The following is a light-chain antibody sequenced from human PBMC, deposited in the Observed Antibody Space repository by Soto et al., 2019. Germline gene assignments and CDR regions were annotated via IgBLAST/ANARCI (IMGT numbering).Light chain of an antibody. CDR1: HDISTF. J-gene: IGKJ1*01. CDR3: QKYDSFSWK. Sequence: DIQLTQSPSLLSASILDRVTITCRASHDISTFLAWYQQKPGKAPKLLIYEASTLQSGVPSRFSGSGSGTEFTLTISSLQPDDFATYYCQKYDSFSWKFGQGTKVDIK. V-gene: IGKV1-9*01. CDR2: EAS.